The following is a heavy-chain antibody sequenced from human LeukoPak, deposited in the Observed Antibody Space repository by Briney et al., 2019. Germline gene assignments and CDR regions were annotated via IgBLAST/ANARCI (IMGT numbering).Heavy chain of an antibody. Sequence: ASVKVSCKASGGTFSSYAISWVRQPPGQGLEWMGGIIPIFGTANYAQKFQGRVTITADESTSTAYMELSSLRSEDTAVYYCARDDASNYYFDYWGQGTLVTVSS. CDR1: GGTFSSYA. D-gene: IGHD4-11*01. V-gene: IGHV1-69*13. J-gene: IGHJ4*02. CDR3: ARDDASNYYFDY. CDR2: IIPIFGTA.